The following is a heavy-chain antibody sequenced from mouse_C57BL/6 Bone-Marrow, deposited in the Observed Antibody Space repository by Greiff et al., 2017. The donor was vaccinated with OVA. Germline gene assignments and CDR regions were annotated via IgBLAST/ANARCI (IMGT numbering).Heavy chain of an antibody. CDR3: TSYGNFDD. Sequence: VQLQQSGAELVRPGASVKLSCTASGFNIKDDYMHWVKQRPEQGLEWIGWIYPETGDTEYASKFQGKATITADTSSNTAYLQLSSLTSEDTAVYYCTSYGNFDDWGQGTTLTGSS. V-gene: IGHV14-4*01. CDR2: IYPETGDT. D-gene: IGHD2-1*01. CDR1: GFNIKDDY. J-gene: IGHJ2*01.